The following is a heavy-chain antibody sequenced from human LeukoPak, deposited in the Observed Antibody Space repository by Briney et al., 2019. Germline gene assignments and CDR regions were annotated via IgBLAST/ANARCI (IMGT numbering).Heavy chain of an antibody. CDR3: ARRVGATTSRRGYYFDY. CDR1: GFTFSSYW. D-gene: IGHD1-26*01. Sequence: PGGSLRLSCAASGFTFSSYWMSWVRQAPGKGLEWVANIKQEGSEKYSVDSVKGRFTISRDNAKNSLYLQMNSLRAEDTAVYYCARRVGATTSRRGYYFDYWGQGTLVTVSS. CDR2: IKQEGSEK. J-gene: IGHJ4*02. V-gene: IGHV3-7*01.